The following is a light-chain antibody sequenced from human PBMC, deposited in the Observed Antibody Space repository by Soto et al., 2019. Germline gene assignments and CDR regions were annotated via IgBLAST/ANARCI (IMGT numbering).Light chain of an antibody. CDR3: SLYTSENAYV. J-gene: IGLJ1*01. V-gene: IGLV2-18*01. CDR2: EVS. CDR1: STDFVGYNR. Sequence: SVLAQPPSVSGRPGQSVTISCTGTSTDFVGYNRVSWYQQPPGTAPKLMIYEVSKRPSGVPDRFSGSKSGNTASLTISGLQAADEADYYCSLYTSENAYVFGTGTQVTVL.